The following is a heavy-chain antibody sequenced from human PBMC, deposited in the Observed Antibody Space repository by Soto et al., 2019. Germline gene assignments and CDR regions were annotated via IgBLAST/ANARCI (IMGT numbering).Heavy chain of an antibody. J-gene: IGHJ6*02. V-gene: IGHV3-33*01. CDR1: GFTFSSYG. D-gene: IGHD4-17*01. CDR2: IWHDGSNK. Sequence: GGSLRLSCAASGFTFSSYGMHWVRQAPGKGLEWVAVIWHDGSNKYYADSVKGRFTISRDNSKNTLYLQMNSLRAEDTAVYYCARAGDYGDYRPYTYYYYGMDVWGQGSTVTVSS. CDR3: ARAGDYGDYRPYTYYYYGMDV.